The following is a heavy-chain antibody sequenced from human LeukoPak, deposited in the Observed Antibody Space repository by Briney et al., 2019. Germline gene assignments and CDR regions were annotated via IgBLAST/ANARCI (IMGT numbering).Heavy chain of an antibody. J-gene: IGHJ4*02. V-gene: IGHV3-20*04. CDR3: ARSGDDYVWGSYRYFDY. CDR1: GFTFDDYG. Sequence: PGGSLRLSCAASGFTFDDYGMSWVRHAPGKGLEWVSGINWNGGSTGYADSVKGRFTISRDNAKNSLYLQMNSLRAEDTAVYYCARSGDDYVWGSYRYFDYWGQGTLVTVSS. D-gene: IGHD3-16*02. CDR2: INWNGGST.